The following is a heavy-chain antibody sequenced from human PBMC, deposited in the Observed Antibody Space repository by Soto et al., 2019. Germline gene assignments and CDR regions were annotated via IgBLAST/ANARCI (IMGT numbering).Heavy chain of an antibody. J-gene: IGHJ4*02. D-gene: IGHD5-12*01. V-gene: IGHV5-51*01. Sequence: GESLKISCKASGYTFTSYWIGWVRQMPGKGLEWMGFIYPGDSDTRYSPSFHGQVTISADKSISTAYLQWSSLKASDTAMYYCARPSGWLQYAYWGQGTLVTVSS. CDR3: ARPSGWLQYAY. CDR2: IYPGDSDT. CDR1: GYTFTSYW.